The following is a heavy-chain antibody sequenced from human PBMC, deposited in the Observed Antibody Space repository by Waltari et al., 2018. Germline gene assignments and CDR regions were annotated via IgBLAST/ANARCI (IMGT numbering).Heavy chain of an antibody. CDR3: ARVAPDNWDSSGYPPAPAFDI. CDR2: INPNSGGT. D-gene: IGHD3-22*01. V-gene: IGHV1-2*06. CDR1: GYTFTGYY. Sequence: QVQLVQSGAEVKKPGASVKVSCKASGYTFTGYYMHWVRQAPGQGLEWMGRINPNSGGTNYAQKLQGRVTMTRDTSISTAYMELSRLRSDDTAVYYCARVAPDNWDSSGYPPAPAFDIWGQGTMVTVSS. J-gene: IGHJ3*02.